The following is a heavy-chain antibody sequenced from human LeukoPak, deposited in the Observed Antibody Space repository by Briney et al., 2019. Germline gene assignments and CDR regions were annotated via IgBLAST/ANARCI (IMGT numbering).Heavy chain of an antibody. CDR3: ARGYSYGYGDFDY. J-gene: IGHJ4*02. V-gene: IGHV4-59*12. D-gene: IGHD5-18*01. CDR2: IYYSGST. CDR1: GGSISSYY. Sequence: PSETLSLTCTVSGGSISSYYWSWIRQPPGKGLEWIGYIYYSGSTNYNPSLKSRVTISVDTSKNQFSLKLSSVTAADTAVYYCARGYSYGYGDFDYWGQGTLVTVSS.